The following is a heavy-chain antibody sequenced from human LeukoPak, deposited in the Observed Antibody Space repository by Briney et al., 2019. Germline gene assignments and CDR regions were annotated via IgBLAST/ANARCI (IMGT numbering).Heavy chain of an antibody. CDR2: IYYSGST. Sequence: PSETLSLTCAVYGGSFSGYYWSWIRQPPGKGLEWIGYIYYSGSTNYNPSLKSRVTISVDTSKNQFSLKLSSVTAADTAVYYCARISSGWFPLSVRFGYYYYMDVWGKGTTVTVSS. CDR1: GGSFSGYY. J-gene: IGHJ6*03. V-gene: IGHV4-59*01. D-gene: IGHD6-19*01. CDR3: ARISSGWFPLSVRFGYYYYMDV.